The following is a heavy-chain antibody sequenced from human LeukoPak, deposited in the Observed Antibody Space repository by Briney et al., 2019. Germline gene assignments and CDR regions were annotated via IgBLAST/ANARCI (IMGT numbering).Heavy chain of an antibody. CDR1: GYTFTSYY. D-gene: IGHD2-21*02. CDR2: INPSGGST. J-gene: IGHJ6*03. Sequence: ASVKVSCKASGYTFTSYYMHWVRQAPGQGLEWMGIINPSGGSTSYAQNFRGRVTITTDESTSTAYMELSSLRSEDTAIYFCARDTTLSRVVTATTTYHYFYYIDVWGKGTTVTISS. CDR3: ARDTTLSRVVTATTTYHYFYYIDV. V-gene: IGHV1-46*01.